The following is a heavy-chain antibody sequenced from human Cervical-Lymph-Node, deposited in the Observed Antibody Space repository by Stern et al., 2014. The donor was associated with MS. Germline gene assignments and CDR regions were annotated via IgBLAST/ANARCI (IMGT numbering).Heavy chain of an antibody. CDR2: ISYDGSNK. CDR1: GFTFSSPG. Sequence: VQLVESGGGAVQPGRSLRLSCAASGFTFSSPGMHWVRQAPGKGLEWGAVISYDGSNKYYADSVKGRFTISRDNTKNTLYLQMNSLRGEDTAVFYCAKDPAGGEFWSGYSMDVWGQGTTVTVSS. CDR3: AKDPAGGEFWSGYSMDV. V-gene: IGHV3-30*18. D-gene: IGHD3-3*01. J-gene: IGHJ6*02.